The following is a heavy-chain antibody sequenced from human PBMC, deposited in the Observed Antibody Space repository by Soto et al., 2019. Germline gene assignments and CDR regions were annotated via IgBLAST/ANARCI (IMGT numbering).Heavy chain of an antibody. CDR2: INPNSGGT. CDR3: ARSEGWLPYYFDY. V-gene: IGHV1-2*04. CDR1: GYTFTGYY. J-gene: IGHJ4*02. Sequence: ASVKVSCKASGYTFTGYYMHWVRQAPGQGLEWMGWINPNSGGTNYAQKFQGWVTMTRDTSISTAYMELSRLRSDDTAVYYCARSEGWLPYYFDYWGQGTLVTVSS. D-gene: IGHD5-12*01.